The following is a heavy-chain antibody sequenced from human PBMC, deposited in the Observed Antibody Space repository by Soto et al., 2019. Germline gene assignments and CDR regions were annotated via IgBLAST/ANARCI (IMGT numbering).Heavy chain of an antibody. Sequence: GESLKISCAASGFTFSSYAMSWVRQAPGKGLEWVSTISNGGGSTYYADSVKGRFTISRDNSKNTLYLQMDSLRAEDTAVYYCAKAMRVYYFDYWGQGTLVTVSS. CDR2: ISNGGGST. CDR1: GFTFSSYA. D-gene: IGHD6-6*01. V-gene: IGHV3-23*01. CDR3: AKAMRVYYFDY. J-gene: IGHJ4*02.